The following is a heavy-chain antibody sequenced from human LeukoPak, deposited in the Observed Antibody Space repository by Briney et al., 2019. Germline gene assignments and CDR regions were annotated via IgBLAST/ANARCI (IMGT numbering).Heavy chain of an antibody. J-gene: IGHJ6*02. Sequence: PGGSLRLSCAASGFTFSSYAMSWVRQAPGKGLEWVSAISGSGGSTYYADSVKGRFTISRDNSKNTLHLQMNSLRAEDTAVYYCAKDGKYCSGGSCHYYYYGMDVWGQGTTVTVSS. CDR3: AKDGKYCSGGSCHYYYYGMDV. CDR2: ISGSGGST. V-gene: IGHV3-23*01. D-gene: IGHD2-15*01. CDR1: GFTFSSYA.